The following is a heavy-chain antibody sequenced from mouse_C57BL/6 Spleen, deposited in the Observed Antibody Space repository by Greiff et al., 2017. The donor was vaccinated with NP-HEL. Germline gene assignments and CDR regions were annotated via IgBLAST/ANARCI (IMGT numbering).Heavy chain of an antibody. CDR3: ARGGLGTGYFDD. CDR2: IYPGSGST. Sequence: QVQLQQPGAELVKPGASVKMSCKASGYTFTSYWITWVKQRPGQGLEWIGDIYPGSGSTNYNEKFKGTATLTVDTSSSTAYMQLSSLTSEDSAVYYCARGGLGTGYFDDWGKGTTLTVSS. D-gene: IGHD3-1*01. V-gene: IGHV1-55*01. CDR1: GYTFTSYW. J-gene: IGHJ2*01.